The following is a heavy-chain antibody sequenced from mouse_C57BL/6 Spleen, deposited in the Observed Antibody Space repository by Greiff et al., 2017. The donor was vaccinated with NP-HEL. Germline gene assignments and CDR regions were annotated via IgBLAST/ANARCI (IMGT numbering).Heavy chain of an antibody. CDR1: GYTFTDYN. V-gene: IGHV1-18*01. J-gene: IGHJ4*01. D-gene: IGHD2-5*01. CDR3: ARWESNYEAMDY. CDR2: INPNNGGT. Sequence: EVQLQESGPELVKPGASVKIPCKASGYTFTDYNMDWVKQSHGKSLEWIGDINPNNGGTIYNQKFKGKATLTVDKSSSTAYMELRSLTSEDTAVYYCARWESNYEAMDYWGQGTSVTVSS.